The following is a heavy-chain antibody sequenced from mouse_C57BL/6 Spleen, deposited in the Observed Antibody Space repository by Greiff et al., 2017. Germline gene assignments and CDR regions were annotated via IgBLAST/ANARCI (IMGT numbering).Heavy chain of an antibody. Sequence: QVQLKQSGAELVRPGASVTLSCKASGYTFTDYEMHWVKQPPVHGLEWIGAIDPETGATAYNQKFKGKAILTTDKSSSTAYMELRSLTSEDSAVYYCTRGDGYYSAHWCQGTLVTVSA. J-gene: IGHJ3*01. CDR1: GYTFTDYE. CDR3: TRGDGYYSAH. V-gene: IGHV1-15*01. CDR2: IDPETGAT. D-gene: IGHD2-3*01.